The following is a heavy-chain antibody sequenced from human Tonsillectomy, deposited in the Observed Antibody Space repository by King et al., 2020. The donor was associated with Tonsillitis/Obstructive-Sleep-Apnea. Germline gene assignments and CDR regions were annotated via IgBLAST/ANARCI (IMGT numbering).Heavy chain of an antibody. V-gene: IGHV4-59*01. CDR1: GGSISSYY. D-gene: IGHD4-11*01. CDR2: IYYSGST. CDR3: ARVRRLQSNWFDP. Sequence: QLQESGPGLVKPSETLSLTCTVSGGSISSYYWSWIRQPPGKGLEWIGYIYYSGSTNYNPSLKSRVTISVDTSKNQFSLKLSSVTAADTAVYYCARVRRLQSNWFDPWGQGTLVTVSS. J-gene: IGHJ5*02.